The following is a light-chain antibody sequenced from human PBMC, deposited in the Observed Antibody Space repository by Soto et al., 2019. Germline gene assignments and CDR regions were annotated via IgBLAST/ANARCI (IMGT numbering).Light chain of an antibody. V-gene: IGLV3-21*02. CDR1: NIGRKA. CDR3: QVWDSNFDHMV. J-gene: IGLJ2*01. Sequence: SYELTQPPSVSVAPGQTARITCGGNNIGRKAVHWYQHNPGQAPVLVVYDDSDRPLGIPVRFSGSNSGNTATLTISSVEAGDEADYYCQVWDSNFDHMVFGGGTKVTVL. CDR2: DDS.